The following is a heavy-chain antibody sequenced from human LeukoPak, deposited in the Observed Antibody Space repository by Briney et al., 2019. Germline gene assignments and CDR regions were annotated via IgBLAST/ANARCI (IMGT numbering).Heavy chain of an antibody. CDR3: ARRNYYDSSGYYDLDN. CDR1: GYTFTGYY. V-gene: IGHV1-2*02. CDR2: INSNSGDT. D-gene: IGHD3-22*01. J-gene: IGHJ4*02. Sequence: GASVKVSCKASGYTFTGYYMHWVRQAPGQGLEWMGWINSNSGDTNYAQKFQGRVTMTSDTSISTAYMELSRLRSDDTAVYYCARRNYYDSSGYYDLDNWGQGTLVTVSS.